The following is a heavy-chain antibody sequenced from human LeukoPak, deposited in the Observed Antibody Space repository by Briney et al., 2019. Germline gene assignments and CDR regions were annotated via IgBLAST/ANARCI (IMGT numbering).Heavy chain of an antibody. V-gene: IGHV3-23*01. D-gene: IGHD2-2*01. Sequence: GGSLRLSCAASGLTFSSYAMTWVRQAPGKGLEWVSAISRSGGSTNYADSVKGRFTISRDNSKNTMYLQMNSLNAEDTAVYYCAKDEVVPGYYYTDVWGRGTTVTISS. CDR3: AKDEVVPGYYYTDV. CDR2: ISRSGGST. CDR1: GLTFSSYA. J-gene: IGHJ6*03.